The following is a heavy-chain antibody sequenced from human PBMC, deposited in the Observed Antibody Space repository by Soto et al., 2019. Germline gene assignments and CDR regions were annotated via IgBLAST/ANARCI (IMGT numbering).Heavy chain of an antibody. CDR2: LIPIYDAP. V-gene: IGHV1-69*06. Sequence: QVQLVQSGAEVKNPGSSVKVSCKTSGFTFNVFGIHWVRQAPGQGLEWVGGLIPIYDAPYYAPQSQGRVTITADKSTTTVHLELSRLTSDDTAVYFCARVREPHLDHYGLDVWGQGTTVTVS. CDR3: ARVREPHLDHYGLDV. CDR1: GFTFNVFG. J-gene: IGHJ6*02. D-gene: IGHD1-1*01.